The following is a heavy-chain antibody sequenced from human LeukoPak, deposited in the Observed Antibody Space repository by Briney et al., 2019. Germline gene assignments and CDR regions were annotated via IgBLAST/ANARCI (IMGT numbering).Heavy chain of an antibody. Sequence: SETLSLTCTVSGGSISSSSYYWSWTRQPPGKGLEWIGYIYYSGSTYYNPSLRSRVTISVDTSKNQFSLKLSSVTAADTAVYYCARSSEGRYYYDSSGFSYYYYYMDVWGKGTTVTISS. CDR2: IYYSGST. V-gene: IGHV4-61*01. CDR3: ARSSEGRYYYDSSGFSYYYYYMDV. J-gene: IGHJ6*03. D-gene: IGHD3-22*01. CDR1: GGSISSSSYY.